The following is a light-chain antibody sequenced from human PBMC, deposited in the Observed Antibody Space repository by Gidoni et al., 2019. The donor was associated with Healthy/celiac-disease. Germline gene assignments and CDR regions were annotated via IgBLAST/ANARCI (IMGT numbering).Light chain of an antibody. CDR2: GAS. CDR1: QSVSSN. CDR3: QQYNNCPPIT. V-gene: IGKV3-15*01. J-gene: IGKJ3*01. Sequence: EIVMTQSPATLSVSPGERPTLSCRASQSVSSNLAWYQQKPGQAPRLLIYGASTRATGIPARFSGSGSGTEFTLTISSLQSEDFAVYYCQQYNNCPPITFGPGTKVDIK.